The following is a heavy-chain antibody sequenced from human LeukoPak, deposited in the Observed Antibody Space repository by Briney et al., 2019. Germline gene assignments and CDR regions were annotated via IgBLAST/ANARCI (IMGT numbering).Heavy chain of an antibody. V-gene: IGHV3-11*04. D-gene: IGHD2-2*01. J-gene: IGHJ4*02. CDR3: ARGDCSATSCYYFDY. Sequence: GGSLRLSCAASGFSFSGDYMSWVRQAPGKGLEWVSYISSTITTMYYADSVKGRFTISRDNAKNSLYLQMSSLRAEDTAVYYCARGDCSATSCYYFDYWGQGTLVTVSS. CDR2: ISSTITTM. CDR1: GFSFSGDY.